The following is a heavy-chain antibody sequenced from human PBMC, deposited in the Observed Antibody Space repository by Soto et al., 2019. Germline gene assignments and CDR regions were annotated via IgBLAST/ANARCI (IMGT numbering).Heavy chain of an antibody. D-gene: IGHD2-2*01. Sequence: QVQLVESGGGVVQPGRSLRLSCAASGFTFSSYGMHWVRQAPGKGLEWGAVISYDGSNKYYADSVKGRLTISRDNSKNPMYLLMNSLRAEDTAVYYCAKMSCSSTSCYPNYYYYYGMDVWGQGTLVTVSS. J-gene: IGHJ6*02. CDR1: GFTFSSYG. CDR3: AKMSCSSTSCYPNYYYYYGMDV. CDR2: ISYDGSNK. V-gene: IGHV3-30*18.